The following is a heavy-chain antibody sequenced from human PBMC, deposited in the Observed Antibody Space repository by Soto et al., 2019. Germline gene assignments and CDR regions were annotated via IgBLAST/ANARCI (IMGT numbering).Heavy chain of an antibody. V-gene: IGHV3-30*18. CDR2: ISNDGSNK. J-gene: IGHJ4*02. Sequence: QVQLVETGGGVVQPGRSLRLSCAASGFTLSSYGMHWVRQAPGKGLEWVAVISNDGSNKYYAESVKGRFNISRDKSKNTLYLQINSLRAENTAMYYWAKDYYYDSSGWVEWGQGTLVTVSS. CDR3: AKDYYYDSSGWVE. D-gene: IGHD3-22*01. CDR1: GFTLSSYG.